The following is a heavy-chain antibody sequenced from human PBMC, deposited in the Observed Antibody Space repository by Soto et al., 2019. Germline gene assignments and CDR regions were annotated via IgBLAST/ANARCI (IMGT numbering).Heavy chain of an antibody. CDR3: ARDYYDSSGSREKYPYGMDV. J-gene: IGHJ6*02. CDR1: GYTFTSYG. Sequence: ASVKVSCKASGYTFTSYGINWVRQAPGQGLEWMGWISAYNGNTNYAQKLQGRVTMTTDTSTSTAYMELRSLRSDDTAVYYCARDYYDSSGSREKYPYGMDVRGQGSTVTVSS. CDR2: ISAYNGNT. D-gene: IGHD3-22*01. V-gene: IGHV1-18*04.